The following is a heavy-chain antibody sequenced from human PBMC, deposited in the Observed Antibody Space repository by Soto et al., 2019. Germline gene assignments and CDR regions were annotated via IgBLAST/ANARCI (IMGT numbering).Heavy chain of an antibody. CDR3: ARVVDAPNLFDP. Sequence: EVQLVESVGGLVQPGGSLKLSCAASGFTFSDHQMDWFRHAPGKGLEWVGRTRNKANSYTTEYAASVKGRFTISRDDSKNSLYLQMNSLKTAYTAVYYCARVVDAPNLFDPWCPGTLGNGSS. V-gene: IGHV3-72*01. J-gene: IGHJ5*02. D-gene: IGHD2-15*01. CDR2: TRNKANSYTT. CDR1: GFTFSDHQ.